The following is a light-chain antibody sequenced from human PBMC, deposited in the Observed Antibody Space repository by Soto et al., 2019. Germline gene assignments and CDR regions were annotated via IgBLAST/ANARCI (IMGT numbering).Light chain of an antibody. CDR2: DAS. V-gene: IGKV3-15*01. CDR1: RGISSN. J-gene: IGKJ1*01. Sequence: IVMTQSPATLSVSPGERATLSCRASRGISSNLAWYQQKPGQAPRLLIYDASTRATGIPARFSGSGSGTELTLTISSLQAEDFAVYYCHQYNTWPPWTFGPGTKVEIK. CDR3: HQYNTWPPWT.